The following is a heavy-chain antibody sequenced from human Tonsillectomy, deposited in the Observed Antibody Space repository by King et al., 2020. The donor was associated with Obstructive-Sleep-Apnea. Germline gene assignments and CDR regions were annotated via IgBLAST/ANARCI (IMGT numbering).Heavy chain of an antibody. D-gene: IGHD1-1*01. CDR1: GFTFSRYW. CDR3: ARGLKVRPSAVFDY. V-gene: IGHV3-7*01. Sequence: VQLVESGGGWVQPGGSLRLTCVASGFTFSRYWMSWVRQAPGKGLEWVVNIMEDGGEKYYLDSVRGRFTISRDNAQNSVYLQMNSLRVEDTAVYDCARGLKVRPSAVFDYWGQGTPVTVSS. CDR2: IMEDGGEK. J-gene: IGHJ4*02.